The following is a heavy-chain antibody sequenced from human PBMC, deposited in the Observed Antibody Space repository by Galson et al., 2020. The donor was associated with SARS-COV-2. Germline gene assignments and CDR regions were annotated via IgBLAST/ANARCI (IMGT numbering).Heavy chain of an antibody. CDR2: ISDDGTNT. Sequence: PGGSLRLSCAVSGFILSDYVMHWVRQAPGQGLEWVAVISDDGTNTYYADSVKGRFTISRDNSKNTLYLQMNSLRAEDTAVYYCAREIQLWGYGMDVWGQGTTVTVSS. D-gene: IGHD5-18*01. CDR1: GFILSDYV. CDR3: AREIQLWGYGMDV. V-gene: IGHV3-30*03. J-gene: IGHJ6*02.